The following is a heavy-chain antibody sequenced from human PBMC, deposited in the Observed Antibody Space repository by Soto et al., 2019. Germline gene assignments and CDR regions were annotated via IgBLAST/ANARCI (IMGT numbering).Heavy chain of an antibody. CDR3: ARFASGKSAST. V-gene: IGHV3-7*05. CDR1: GFTFSDYW. Sequence: EVQVVESGGGLVQPGGSLRLSCAGSGFTFSDYWMSWARRAPGKGLEWVANIKYDGSEENYGDSVRGRFTISRDNAMNSLHLQMNSLRADDTAVYYCARFASGKSASTWGQGTLVTVSS. J-gene: IGHJ5*02. CDR2: IKYDGSEE. D-gene: IGHD5-12*01.